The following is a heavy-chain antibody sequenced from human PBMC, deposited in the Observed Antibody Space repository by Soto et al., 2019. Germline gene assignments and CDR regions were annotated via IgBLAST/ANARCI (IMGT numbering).Heavy chain of an antibody. V-gene: IGHV3-23*01. J-gene: IGHJ4*02. CDR1: GFTFTSYA. CDR3: AKDRYCSSTSCYAGFDY. CDR2: ISGSGGST. Sequence: EVHLLESGGGLVQPGGSLRLSCAASGFTFTSYAMTWVRQAPGKGLEWVSGISGSGGSTHYADSVKGRFTISRDSSKSTLYLQMNSLRAEDTAVYYCAKDRYCSSTSCYAGFDYWGQGILVTVSS. D-gene: IGHD2-2*01.